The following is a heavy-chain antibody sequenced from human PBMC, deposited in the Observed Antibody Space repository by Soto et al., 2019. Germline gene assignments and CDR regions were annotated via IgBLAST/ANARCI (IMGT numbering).Heavy chain of an antibody. CDR2: IYYSGST. CDR1: GGSISTYY. V-gene: IGHV4-59*01. D-gene: IGHD3-10*01. J-gene: IGHJ4*02. CDR3: ARAPRGNYGYPSYFDY. Sequence: SETLSLTCTVSGGSISTYYWSWIRQPPGKGLEWIGYIYYSGSTNYNPSLKSRVTISVDTSKNQFSLKLSSVTAADTAVYYCARAPRGNYGYPSYFDYWGQGTLVTVSS.